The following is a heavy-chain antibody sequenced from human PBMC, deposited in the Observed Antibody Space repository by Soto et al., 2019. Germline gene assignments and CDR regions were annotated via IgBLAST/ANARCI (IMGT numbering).Heavy chain of an antibody. CDR2: ISAYNGNT. Sequence: QVQLVQSGAEVKKPGASVKVSCKDSGYTFTRYGITWVRQAPGQGLEWMGGISAYNGNTNYAQKLQGRVTMTTDTTTRTAYMELRSRRAEDTAVYYGAIYAYYDSSGYDYRGEYCQYWCQGTLFTVSS. V-gene: IGHV1-18*01. CDR3: AIYAYYDSSGYDYRGEYCQY. D-gene: IGHD3-22*01. J-gene: IGHJ1*01. CDR1: GYTFTRYG.